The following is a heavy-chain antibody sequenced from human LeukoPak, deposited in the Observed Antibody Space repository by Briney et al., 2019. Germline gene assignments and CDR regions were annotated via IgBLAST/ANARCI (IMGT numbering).Heavy chain of an antibody. J-gene: IGHJ4*02. CDR1: GFTFSSYE. V-gene: IGHV3-48*03. CDR2: ISSSGSTI. Sequence: GGSLRLSCAASGFTFSSYEMNWVRQAPGKGLEWVSYISSSGSTIYYAGSVKGRFTISRDSAKNSLYLQMNSLRAEDTAVYYCARGPGDLRYYFDYWGQGTLVTVSS. CDR3: ARGPGDLRYYFDY. D-gene: IGHD3-10*01.